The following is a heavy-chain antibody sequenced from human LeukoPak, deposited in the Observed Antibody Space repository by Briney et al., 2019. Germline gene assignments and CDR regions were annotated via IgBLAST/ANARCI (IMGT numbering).Heavy chain of an antibody. CDR2: IYYSGST. J-gene: IGHJ3*02. V-gene: IGHV4-59*01. CDR1: GGSISSYY. CDR3: ARHLVVVTALDAFDI. D-gene: IGHD2-21*02. Sequence: PSETLSLTCTVSGGSISSYYWSWIRQPPGKGLEWIGYIYYSGSTNYNPSLKSRVTISVDTSKNQFSLKLSSVTAADAAVYYCARHLVVVTALDAFDIWGQGTMVTVSS.